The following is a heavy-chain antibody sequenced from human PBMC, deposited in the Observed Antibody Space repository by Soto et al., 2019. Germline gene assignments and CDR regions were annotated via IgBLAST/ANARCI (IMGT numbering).Heavy chain of an antibody. CDR1: GYSFTTNW. V-gene: IGHV5-51*01. J-gene: IGHJ5*01. Sequence: GESLKISCKASGYSFTTNWIAWVRQKPGKGLDWMGSIFPGDSDTRYSPSFHGQVTISAXXXIXXXYXQXXXLXASDSAMYYCARLIGSSSWFDSWGQGALVTVSS. CDR3: ARLIGSSSWFDS. CDR2: IFPGDSDT. D-gene: IGHD6-13*01.